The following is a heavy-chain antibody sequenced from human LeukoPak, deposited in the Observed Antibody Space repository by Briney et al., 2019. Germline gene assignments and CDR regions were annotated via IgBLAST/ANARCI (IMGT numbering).Heavy chain of an antibody. CDR3: ARRIAGSRSDY. CDR2: IYPDNSDT. V-gene: IGHV5-51*01. D-gene: IGHD6-13*01. Sequence: GESLKISCKGSGNSFASYWIGWMGQMTAKGLEWMGIIYPDNSDTRYSPSFQGQVTITADKYISTTYLQWNNLTASDTPMHYCARRIAGSRSDYWGQGTLVTVSS. J-gene: IGHJ4*02. CDR1: GNSFASYW.